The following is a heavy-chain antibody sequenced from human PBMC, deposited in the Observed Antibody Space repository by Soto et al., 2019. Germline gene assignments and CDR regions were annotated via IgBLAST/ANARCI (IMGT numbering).Heavy chain of an antibody. Sequence: PSETLSLTAAVSVDSIISYSWNWIRQTAGRGLEWIGRVYPSGHTQYRSSFETRVTVSVDMSTNQFFLELRSVTAADTAVYYCARESGENWSYEAYWGQGTQVTVS. CDR1: VDSIISYS. CDR2: VYPSGHT. CDR3: ARESGENWSYEAY. V-gene: IGHV4-4*07. D-gene: IGHD1-7*01. J-gene: IGHJ4*02.